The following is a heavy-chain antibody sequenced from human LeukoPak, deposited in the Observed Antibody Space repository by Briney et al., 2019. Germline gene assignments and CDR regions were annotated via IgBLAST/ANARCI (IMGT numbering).Heavy chain of an antibody. CDR2: IIPIFGTA. CDR1: GGTFSSYA. CDR3: ARGRGSPKYYFDY. D-gene: IGHD1-26*01. V-gene: IGHV1-69*05. Sequence: ASVKVSCKASGGTFSSYAISWVRQAPGQGLEWMGRIIPIFGTANYAQKFQGRVTITTDESTSTAYMELSSLRSEDTAVYYCARGRGSPKYYFDYWGQGTLVTVSS. J-gene: IGHJ4*02.